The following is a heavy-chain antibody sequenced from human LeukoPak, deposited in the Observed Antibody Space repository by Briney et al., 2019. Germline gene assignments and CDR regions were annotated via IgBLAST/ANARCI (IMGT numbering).Heavy chain of an antibody. J-gene: IGHJ4*02. CDR2: IIPIFGTA. D-gene: IGHD3-22*01. V-gene: IGHV1-69*05. CDR3: ARVFAPYYYDSSGYSHFDY. Sequence: SVKVSCKASGGSFSSYAISWVRQAPGQGLEWMGGIIPIFGTANYAQKFQGRVTITTDESTSTAYMELSSLRSEDTAVYYCARVFAPYYYDSSGYSHFDYWGQGTLVTVSS. CDR1: GGSFSSYA.